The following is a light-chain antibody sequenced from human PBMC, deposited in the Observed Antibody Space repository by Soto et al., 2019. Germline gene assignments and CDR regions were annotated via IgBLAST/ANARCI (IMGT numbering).Light chain of an antibody. V-gene: IGKV3-20*01. CDR3: QHYGSSPRST. J-gene: IGKJ3*01. Sequence: EIVLTQSPGTLSLSPGERATLSCRASQSVSSSYLAWYQQKPGQAPRLLIYGASSRATGIPDRFSGSGSGTDFTLTISRLEPEDFAVYYCQHYGSSPRSTFGPGTKGDI. CDR1: QSVSSSY. CDR2: GAS.